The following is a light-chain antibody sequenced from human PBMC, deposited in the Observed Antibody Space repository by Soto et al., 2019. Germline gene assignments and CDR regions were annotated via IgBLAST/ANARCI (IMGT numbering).Light chain of an antibody. CDR3: NSYGNTPTRYV. J-gene: IGLJ1*01. Sequence: QSVLTQPASVSGSPGQSITISCTGTSSDVGGYNYVSWYQQHPGKAPKLMIYEVSHRPSGVSNRFPGSKSGNTASLTISGLQAEDEADYFCNSYGNTPTRYVFVTGTKVTVL. V-gene: IGLV2-14*01. CDR1: SSDVGGYNY. CDR2: EVS.